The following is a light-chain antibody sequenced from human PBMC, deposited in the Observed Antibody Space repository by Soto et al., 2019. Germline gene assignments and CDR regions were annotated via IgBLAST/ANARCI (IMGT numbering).Light chain of an antibody. CDR3: SSFTSRSTFNYV. Sequence: QSVLTQPASVSGSPGQSITISCTGTSSDVGGYKYVSWYQQHPGKAPKLLIYEVSSRPSGVSHRFSGSKSGNTASLTISGLQPEDEADYYCSSFTSRSTFNYVFGTGTKVTVL. J-gene: IGLJ1*01. CDR1: SSDVGGYKY. CDR2: EVS. V-gene: IGLV2-14*01.